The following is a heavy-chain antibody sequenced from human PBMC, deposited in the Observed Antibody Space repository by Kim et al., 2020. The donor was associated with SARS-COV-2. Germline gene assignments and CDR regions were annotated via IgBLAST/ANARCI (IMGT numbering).Heavy chain of an antibody. J-gene: IGHJ5*02. V-gene: IGHV6-1*01. CDR3: ARGLGEYSLAGGDWFDP. D-gene: IGHD5-18*01. Sequence: SQTLSLTCAISGDSVSSNSAAWNWIRQSPSRGLEWLGRTYYRSKWYNDYAVSVKSRITINPDTSKNQFSLQLNSVTPEDTAVYYCARGLGEYSLAGGDWFDPWGQGTLVTVSS. CDR2: TYYRSKWYN. CDR1: GDSVSSNSAA.